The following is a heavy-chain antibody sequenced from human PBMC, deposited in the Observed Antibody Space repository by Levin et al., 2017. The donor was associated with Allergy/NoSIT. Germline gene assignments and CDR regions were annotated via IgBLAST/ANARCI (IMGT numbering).Heavy chain of an antibody. CDR1: GFTFSDYY. D-gene: IGHD3-22*01. V-gene: IGHV3-11*05. Sequence: GGSLRLSCAASGFTFSDYYMSWIRQAPGKGLEWVSYISSSSSYTNYADSVKGRFTISRDNAKNSLYLQMNSLRAEDTAVYYCAREDYDSSGYNPFDYWGQGTLVTVSS. J-gene: IGHJ4*02. CDR2: ISSSSSYT. CDR3: AREDYDSSGYNPFDY.